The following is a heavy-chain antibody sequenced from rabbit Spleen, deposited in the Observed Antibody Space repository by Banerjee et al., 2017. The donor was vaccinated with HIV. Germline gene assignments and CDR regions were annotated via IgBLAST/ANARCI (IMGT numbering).Heavy chain of an antibody. J-gene: IGHJ3*01. CDR1: GFSFSDRDV. V-gene: IGHV1S40*01. CDR3: ARAANNIGYCAGL. Sequence: QSLEESGGGLVKPGGTLTLTCTVSGFSFSDRDVMCWVRQAPGKGLEWIACINTVTGKSVYASWAKGRFIMSRTSSTTVTLQMTSLTVADTATYWCARAANNIGYCAGLWGQGTLVTVS. D-gene: IGHD1-1*01. CDR2: INTVTGKS.